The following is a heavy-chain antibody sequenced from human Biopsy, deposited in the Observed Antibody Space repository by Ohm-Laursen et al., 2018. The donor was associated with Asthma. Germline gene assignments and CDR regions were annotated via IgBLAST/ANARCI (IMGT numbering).Heavy chain of an antibody. CDR1: GVALSGYT. CDR2: IVFASGAT. D-gene: IGHD2/OR15-2a*01. J-gene: IGHJ4*01. V-gene: IGHV1-58*01. Sequence: ASVKVSCNASGVALSGYTFEWVRQARGLGLEWIAWIVFASGATNYAQNFQDRLTVTRDISAGSVSMELRGLSSTDTAVYYCAAGRTSLQGESLIWGQGTLVSVSS. CDR3: AAGRTSLQGESLI.